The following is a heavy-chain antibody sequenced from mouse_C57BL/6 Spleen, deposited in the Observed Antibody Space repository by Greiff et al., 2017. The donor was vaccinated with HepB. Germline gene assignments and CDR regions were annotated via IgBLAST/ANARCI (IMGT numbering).Heavy chain of an antibody. CDR1: GYAFSSSW. CDR3: ARWSYYYGSSHAMDY. V-gene: IGHV1-82*01. Sequence: QVQLQQSGPELVKPGASVKISCKASGYAFSSSWMNWVKQRPGKGLEWIGRIYPGDGDTNYNGKFKGKATLTADKSSSTAYMQLSSLTSEDSAVYVCARWSYYYGSSHAMDYWGQGTSVTVSS. J-gene: IGHJ4*01. CDR2: IYPGDGDT. D-gene: IGHD1-1*01.